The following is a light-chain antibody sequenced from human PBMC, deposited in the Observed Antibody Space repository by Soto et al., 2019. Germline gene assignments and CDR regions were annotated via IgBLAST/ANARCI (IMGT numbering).Light chain of an antibody. CDR2: WAS. CDR1: QSVFYSSNNKNY. V-gene: IGKV4-1*01. CDR3: QQYESTPPT. J-gene: IGKJ2*01. Sequence: DIVMTQPPDSLAVSLGERATINCKSSQSVFYSSNNKNYLAWYQQRPGQPPKLLIYWASTRESGVPDRFSGSGSGTDFTLTITSLQAEDVAVYYFQQYESTPPTLGQGTKLEIK.